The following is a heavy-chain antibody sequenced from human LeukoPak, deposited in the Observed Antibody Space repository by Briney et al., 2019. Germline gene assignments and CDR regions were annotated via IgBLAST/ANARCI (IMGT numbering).Heavy chain of an antibody. V-gene: IGHV4-59*12. CDR3: ARDGS. Sequence: SETLSLTCTVSGGSISSYYWSWIRQPPGKGLEWIWYIYHSGSTYYNPSLKSRVTISVDRSKNQFSLKLSSVAAADTAVYYCARDGSWGQGTLVTVSS. CDR2: IYHSGST. J-gene: IGHJ5*02. CDR1: GGSISSYY. D-gene: IGHD6-25*01.